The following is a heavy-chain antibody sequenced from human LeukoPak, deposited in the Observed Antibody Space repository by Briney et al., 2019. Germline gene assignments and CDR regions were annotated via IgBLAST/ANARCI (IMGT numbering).Heavy chain of an antibody. Sequence: GGSLRLSCAASGFTFNNAWTSWVRQAPGKGLEWVGRIKSKTDGGTTDCAAPVKGRFTISRDDSKNTLYLQMNSLKTEDTAVYYCTTDKIWYFDDWGQGTLVTVSS. CDR1: GFTFNNAW. D-gene: IGHD1-14*01. J-gene: IGHJ4*02. CDR2: IKSKTDGGTT. V-gene: IGHV3-15*01. CDR3: TTDKIWYFDD.